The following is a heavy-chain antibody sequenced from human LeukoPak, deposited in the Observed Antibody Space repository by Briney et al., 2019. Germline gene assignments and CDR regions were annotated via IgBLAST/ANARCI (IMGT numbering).Heavy chain of an antibody. CDR2: INWNGGST. V-gene: IGHV3-20*04. Sequence: GGSLRLSCAASGFTFSSHGMNWVRQAPGKGLEWVSGINWNGGSTGYADSVKGRFTISRDNAKNSLYLQMNSLRAEDTALYYCARVRGNYGDYANDAFDIWGQGTMVTVSS. CDR3: ARVRGNYGDYANDAFDI. J-gene: IGHJ3*02. CDR1: GFTFSSHG. D-gene: IGHD4-17*01.